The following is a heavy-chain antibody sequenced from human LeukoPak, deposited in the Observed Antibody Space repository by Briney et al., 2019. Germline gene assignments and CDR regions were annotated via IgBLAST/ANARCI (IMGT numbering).Heavy chain of an antibody. CDR3: ARDCSSTSCYHYYYMDV. D-gene: IGHD2-2*01. CDR1: GYTFTGYY. CDR2: INPNSGGT. V-gene: IGHV1-2*02. J-gene: IGHJ6*03. Sequence: ASVKVSCKASGYTFTGYYMHWVRQAPGQGLEWMRWINPNSGGTNYAQKFQGRVTMTRDTSISTAYMELSRLRSDDTAVYYCARDCSSTSCYHYYYMDVWGKGTTVTVSS.